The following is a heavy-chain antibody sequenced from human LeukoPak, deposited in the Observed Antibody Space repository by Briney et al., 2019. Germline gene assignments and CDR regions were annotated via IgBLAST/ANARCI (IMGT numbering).Heavy chain of an antibody. Sequence: GASVKVSCKASGYTFTGYYMHWVRQAPGQGLEWMGRIIPILGIANYAQKFQGRVTITADKSTSTAYMELSSLRSEDTAVYYCARVLSPGSAFDIWGQGTMVTVSS. V-gene: IGHV1-69*04. CDR1: GYTFTGYY. J-gene: IGHJ3*02. CDR2: IIPILGIA. CDR3: ARVLSPGSAFDI.